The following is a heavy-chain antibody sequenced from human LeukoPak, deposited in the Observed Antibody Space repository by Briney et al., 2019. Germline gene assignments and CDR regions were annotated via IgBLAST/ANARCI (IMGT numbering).Heavy chain of an antibody. CDR3: ARTTSNGSADY. CDR1: GGSIRSYH. Sequence: SETLSLTCTVSGGSIRSYHWSWIRQSPGKALEWIAYINSRGDTKYNPSLKSRVTISMDTPKNKFSLKVSSVTDADTALHFCARTTSNGSADYWGQGTQVTVSA. J-gene: IGHJ4*02. V-gene: IGHV4-59*08. CDR2: INSRGDT. D-gene: IGHD2-8*01.